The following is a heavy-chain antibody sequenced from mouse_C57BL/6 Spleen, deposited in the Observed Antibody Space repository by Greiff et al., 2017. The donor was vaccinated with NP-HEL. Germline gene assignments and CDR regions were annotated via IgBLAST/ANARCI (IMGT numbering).Heavy chain of an antibody. CDR3: ARGITTVVAPFAY. V-gene: IGHV5-4*03. CDR1: GFTFSSYA. J-gene: IGHJ3*01. D-gene: IGHD1-1*01. Sequence: EVKLVESGGGLVKPGGSLKLSCAASGFTFSSYAMSWVRQTPEKRLEWVATISDGGSYTYYPDNVKGRFTISRDNAKNNLYLQMSHLKSEDTAMYYCARGITTVVAPFAYWGKGTLVTVSA. CDR2: ISDGGSYT.